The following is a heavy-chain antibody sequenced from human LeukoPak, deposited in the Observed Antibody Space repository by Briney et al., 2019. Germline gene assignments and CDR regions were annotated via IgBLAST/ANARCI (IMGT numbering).Heavy chain of an antibody. CDR3: ARFGGGGYNSAEYYFDY. CDR2: TYYSGST. V-gene: IGHV4-59*01. Sequence: SETLSLTCTVSGGSISSYYWSWIRQPPGKGLEWIGYTYYSGSTNYNPSLKSRVTISVDTSKNQFSLKLSSVTAADTAVYYCARFGGGGYNSAEYYFDYWGQGTLVTVSS. J-gene: IGHJ4*02. D-gene: IGHD5-24*01. CDR1: GGSISSYY.